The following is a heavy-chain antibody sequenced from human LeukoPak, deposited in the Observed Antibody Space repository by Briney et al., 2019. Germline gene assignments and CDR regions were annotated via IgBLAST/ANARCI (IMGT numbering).Heavy chain of an antibody. Sequence: GGSLRLSCAASGVTFSNAWRSWVRQAPGKGLEWVGRIKSKTDGGTTDYAAPVKGRFTISRDDSKNTLYLQMNSLKTEDTAVYYCTTLGDYVWGSYRFVHWGQGTLVTVSS. J-gene: IGHJ4*02. CDR3: TTLGDYVWGSYRFVH. V-gene: IGHV3-15*01. D-gene: IGHD3-16*02. CDR2: IKSKTDGGTT. CDR1: GVTFSNAW.